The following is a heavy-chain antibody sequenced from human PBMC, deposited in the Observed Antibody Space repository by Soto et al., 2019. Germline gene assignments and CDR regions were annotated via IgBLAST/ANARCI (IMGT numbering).Heavy chain of an antibody. CDR3: ARDCSSTSCSAGLSPPNWFDP. V-gene: IGHV4-34*01. CDR2: INHSGST. CDR1: GGSFSGYY. J-gene: IGHJ5*02. D-gene: IGHD2-2*01. Sequence: SGTLSLTCAAYGGSFSGYYWSWIRQPPGKGLEWMGEINHSGSTNYNPSLKSRVTISLARAKNQFSLKLSSVTAADTAVYYCARDCSSTSCSAGLSPPNWFDPWGQGTLVTVSS.